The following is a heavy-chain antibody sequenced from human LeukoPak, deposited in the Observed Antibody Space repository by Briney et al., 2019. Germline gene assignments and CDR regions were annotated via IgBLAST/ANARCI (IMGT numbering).Heavy chain of an antibody. CDR3: ARGFTYYYGSGPGY. CDR2: MDTNSAGS. CDR1: AYSLTNPD. D-gene: IGHD3-10*01. V-gene: IGHV1-8*01. J-gene: IGHJ4*02. Sequence: ASVKVSCNTSAYSLTNPDVNWVRQASGQGPEWMGWMDTNSAGSTYVPKLQGSVSVTKNTSIAAAYMELSSLRSEDTAVYYCARGFTYYYGSGPGYWGQGTLVTVSS.